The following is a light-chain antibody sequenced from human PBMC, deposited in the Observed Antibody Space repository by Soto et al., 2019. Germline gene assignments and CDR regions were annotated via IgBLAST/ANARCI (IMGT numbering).Light chain of an antibody. CDR3: SSYAGSNNWV. Sequence: QSALTQPPSASGSPGQSVTISWTGTSSDIGDYNYVSWYQQHPGKAPKLMIYEVSKRPSGVPDRFSGSKSGNTASLTVSGLQAEDEADYYCSSYAGSNNWVFGGGTKVTVL. CDR2: EVS. CDR1: SSDIGDYNY. J-gene: IGLJ3*02. V-gene: IGLV2-8*01.